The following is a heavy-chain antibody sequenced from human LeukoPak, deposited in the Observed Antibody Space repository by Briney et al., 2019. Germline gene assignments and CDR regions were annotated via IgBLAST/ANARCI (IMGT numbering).Heavy chain of an antibody. J-gene: IGHJ4*02. CDR2: IIPFFSTP. V-gene: IGHV1-69*13. CDR3: AAPINTTGLSFDC. CDR1: GGTFSSYT. Sequence: SSVTVSCKASGGTFSSYTFAWVRQPPGQELEWMGVIIPFFSTPTYAPHLQGRLPITPDESTKTPLMEMSSLRCEETAVYYCAAPINTTGLSFDCRGQGTLVTVSS. D-gene: IGHD1-14*01.